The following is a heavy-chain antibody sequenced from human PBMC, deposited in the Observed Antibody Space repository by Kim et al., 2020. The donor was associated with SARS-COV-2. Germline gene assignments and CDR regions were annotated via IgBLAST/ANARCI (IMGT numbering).Heavy chain of an antibody. J-gene: IGHJ3*02. Sequence: ASVKVSCKASGYTFTSYGISWVRQAPGQGLEWMGWISAYNGNTNYAQKLQGRVTMTTDTSTSTAYMELRSLRSDDTAVYYCARDGAWDDDFWSGYYTGGDAFDIWGQGTMVTVSS. CDR1: GYTFTSYG. CDR3: ARDGAWDDDFWSGYYTGGDAFDI. D-gene: IGHD3-3*01. CDR2: ISAYNGNT. V-gene: IGHV1-18*01.